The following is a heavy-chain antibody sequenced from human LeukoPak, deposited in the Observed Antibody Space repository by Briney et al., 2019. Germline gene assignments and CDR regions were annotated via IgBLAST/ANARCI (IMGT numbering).Heavy chain of an antibody. J-gene: IGHJ3*02. Sequence: SETLSLTCAVSDDSFSSHYWTWIRQPPGKGREWIGYISYIGSTNYNPSLKSRVTISIDTSKNQFSLKLSSVTAADTAVYYCARDLVTVTKGFDIWSQGTMVSVSS. CDR3: ARDLVTVTKGFDI. CDR1: DDSFSSHY. V-gene: IGHV4-59*11. CDR2: ISYIGST. D-gene: IGHD4-17*01.